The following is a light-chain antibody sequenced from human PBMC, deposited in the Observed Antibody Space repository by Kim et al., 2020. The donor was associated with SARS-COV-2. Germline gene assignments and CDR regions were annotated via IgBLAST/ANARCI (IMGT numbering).Light chain of an antibody. CDR1: SGNNNYD. Sequence: SVKLTCTLSSGNNNYDIAWHQQQSETGPRFLMKVSSDGSYNKGDGVPDRFSGSSSGAERYLTIASLRSEDEAAYYCQTWGTGFQVFGGGTQLTVL. V-gene: IGLV4-69*01. CDR3: QTWGTGFQV. J-gene: IGLJ3*02. CDR2: VSSDGSY.